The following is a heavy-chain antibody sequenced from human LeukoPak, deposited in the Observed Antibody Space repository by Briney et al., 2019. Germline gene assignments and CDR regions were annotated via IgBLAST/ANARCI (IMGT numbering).Heavy chain of an antibody. CDR1: ALNFKTHA. J-gene: IGHJ4*02. D-gene: IGHD2-15*01. V-gene: IGHV3-30*04. CDR3: ARDLQGISSFYFDY. CDR2: LSFDASGR. Sequence: PGTSLRLSCVVSALNFKTHAMHWVRQAPGKGLEWVAGLSFDASGRNYADSVKGRFTISRDNSKNTLYLQMHSLSPEDTAVYFCARDLQGISSFYFDYWGQGSLVTVSS.